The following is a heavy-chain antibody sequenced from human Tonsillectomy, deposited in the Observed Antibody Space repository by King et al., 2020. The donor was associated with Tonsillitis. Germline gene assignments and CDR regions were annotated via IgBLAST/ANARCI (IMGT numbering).Heavy chain of an antibody. Sequence: VQLVESGGGLVQPGGSLRLSCAASGFTVSSDYMSWVRQAPGKGLEWVSVIYSGGSTYYAASVKGRFTISRDNSKNTLYLQMNSLRAEDTAVYYCARDYYGSGFFDYWGQGTLVTVSS. CDR2: IYSGGST. CDR1: GFTVSSDY. CDR3: ARDYYGSGFFDY. D-gene: IGHD3-10*01. J-gene: IGHJ4*02. V-gene: IGHV3-66*01.